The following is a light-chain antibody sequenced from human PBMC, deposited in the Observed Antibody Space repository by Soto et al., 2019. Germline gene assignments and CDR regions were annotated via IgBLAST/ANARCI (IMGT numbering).Light chain of an antibody. CDR3: QQYNNWPPWT. Sequence: EIVMTQSPATLSVSPGERATLSCRASQSGSSNLAWYQQKPVQAPRLLIYGASTRATGIPARFSCSGSGTEFTLTISSLQSEDFAVYYCQQYNNWPPWTFGQGTKVEIK. CDR2: GAS. V-gene: IGKV3-15*01. CDR1: QSGSSN. J-gene: IGKJ1*01.